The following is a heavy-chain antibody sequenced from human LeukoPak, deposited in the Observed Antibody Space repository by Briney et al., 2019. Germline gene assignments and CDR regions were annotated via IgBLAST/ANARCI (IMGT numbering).Heavy chain of an antibody. J-gene: IGHJ4*02. CDR1: GFTFDDYA. Sequence: PGGSLRLSCAASGFTFDDYAMHWVRQAPGKGLEWVSGISWNSGSIGYADSVKGRFTISRDNAKNSLYLQMNSLRAEDTASYYCAKGAMNYYGSGSYYIWDRNPFDYWGQGTLVTVSS. CDR2: ISWNSGSI. V-gene: IGHV3-9*01. CDR3: AKGAMNYYGSGSYYIWDRNPFDY. D-gene: IGHD3-10*01.